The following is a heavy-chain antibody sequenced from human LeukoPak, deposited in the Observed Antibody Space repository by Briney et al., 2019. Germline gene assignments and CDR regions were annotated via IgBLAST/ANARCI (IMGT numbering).Heavy chain of an antibody. CDR3: ARGDVDTPMAVFDY. D-gene: IGHD5-18*01. J-gene: IGHJ4*02. CDR2: ISYDGSNK. V-gene: IGHV3-30-3*01. CDR1: GFTFSSYA. Sequence: GGSLRLSCAASGFTFSSYAMHWVRQAPGKGLEWVAVISYDGSNKYYADSVKGRFTISRDNSKNTLYLQMNSLRAEDTAVYYCARGDVDTPMAVFDYWGQGTLVTVSS.